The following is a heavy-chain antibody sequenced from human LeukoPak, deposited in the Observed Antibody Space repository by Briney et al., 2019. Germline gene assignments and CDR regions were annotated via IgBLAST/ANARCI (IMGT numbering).Heavy chain of an antibody. D-gene: IGHD1-7*01. CDR2: ISGSGGST. CDR3: ARDRSNYDWFDP. V-gene: IGHV3-23*01. CDR1: GFTFSSYA. J-gene: IGHJ5*02. Sequence: GGSLRLSCAASGFTFSSYAMSWVRRAPGKGLEWVSAISGSGGSTYYADSVKGRFTVSRDNAKNSLYLQMNSLRAEDTAVYYCARDRSNYDWFDPWGQGTLVTVSS.